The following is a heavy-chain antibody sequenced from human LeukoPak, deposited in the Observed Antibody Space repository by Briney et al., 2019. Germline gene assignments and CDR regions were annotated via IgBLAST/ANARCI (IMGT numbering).Heavy chain of an antibody. Sequence: PSETLSLTCTVSGGSISSYYWSWIRQPPGKGLEWIGYIYYSGSTNYNPSLKSRVTISVDTSKNQFSLKLSSVTAADTAVYYCASSRVGATKRSFDYWGQGTLVTVSS. CDR3: ASSRVGATKRSFDY. J-gene: IGHJ4*02. V-gene: IGHV4-59*01. D-gene: IGHD1-26*01. CDR2: IYYSGST. CDR1: GGSISSYY.